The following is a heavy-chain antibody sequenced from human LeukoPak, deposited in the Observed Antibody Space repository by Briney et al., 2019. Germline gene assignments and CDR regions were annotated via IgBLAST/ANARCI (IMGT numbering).Heavy chain of an antibody. V-gene: IGHV3-74*01. CDR2: INSDGCST. CDR3: ARVLVVPAARTYYYYGMDV. D-gene: IGHD2-2*01. CDR1: GFTFSSYW. J-gene: IGHJ6*02. Sequence: GGSLRLSCAASGFTFSSYWMHWVRQAPGKGLVWVSRINSDGCSTSYADSVKGRFTISRDNAKNTLYLQMLRAEDTAVYYCARVLVVPAARTYYYYGMDVWGQGTTVTVSS.